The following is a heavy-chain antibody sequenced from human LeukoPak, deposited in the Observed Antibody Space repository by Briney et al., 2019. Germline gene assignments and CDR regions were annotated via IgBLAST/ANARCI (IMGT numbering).Heavy chain of an antibody. Sequence: ASVKVSCKASGYTFTGYYMHWVRQAPGQGLEWMGRINPNSGGTNYAQKFQGRVTMTRDTSISTAYMELSRLRSDDTAVYYCARGDPEYSSGWRADYWGQGTLVTVSS. CDR2: INPNSGGT. D-gene: IGHD6-19*01. CDR1: GYTFTGYY. J-gene: IGHJ4*02. V-gene: IGHV1-2*06. CDR3: ARGDPEYSSGWRADY.